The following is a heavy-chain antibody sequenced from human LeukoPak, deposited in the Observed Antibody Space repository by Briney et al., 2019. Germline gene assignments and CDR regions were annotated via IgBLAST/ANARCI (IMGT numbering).Heavy chain of an antibody. J-gene: IGHJ4*02. Sequence: GGSLRLSCAASGFTFDDYAMHWVRQAPGKGLEWVSGISWNSGSIGYADSVKGRFTISRDNAKNSLYLQMNNLRAEDTAVYYCARASGYSSGWYPHWGQGTLVTVSS. CDR1: GFTFDDYA. V-gene: IGHV3-9*01. D-gene: IGHD6-19*01. CDR2: ISWNSGSI. CDR3: ARASGYSSGWYPH.